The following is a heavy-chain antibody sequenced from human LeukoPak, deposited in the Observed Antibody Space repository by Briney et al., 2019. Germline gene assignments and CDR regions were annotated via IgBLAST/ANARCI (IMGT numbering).Heavy chain of an antibody. D-gene: IGHD3-22*01. CDR3: ARVGYDSSGYYYSP. Sequence: GGSLRLSCAASVFTFDDYGMSWVRQAPGKGLEWVSGINWNGGSTGYADSVKGRFTISRDNAKNSLYLQMNSLRAEDTALYHCARVGYDSSGYYYSPWGQGTLVTVSS. V-gene: IGHV3-20*01. CDR1: VFTFDDYG. CDR2: INWNGGST. J-gene: IGHJ5*02.